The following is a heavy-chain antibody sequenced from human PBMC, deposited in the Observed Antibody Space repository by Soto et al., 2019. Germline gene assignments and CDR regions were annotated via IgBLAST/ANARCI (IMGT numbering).Heavy chain of an antibody. CDR3: ARTYYYDSSGYLAFFDY. D-gene: IGHD3-22*01. V-gene: IGHV4-31*03. Sequence: PSETLSLTCTVSGGSISSGGYYWSWIRQHPGKGLEWIGYIYYSGSTYYNPSLKSRVTISVDTSKNQFSLKLSSVTAADTAVYYCARTYYYDSSGYLAFFDYWGQGTLVTVSS. CDR1: GGSISSGGYY. CDR2: IYYSGST. J-gene: IGHJ4*02.